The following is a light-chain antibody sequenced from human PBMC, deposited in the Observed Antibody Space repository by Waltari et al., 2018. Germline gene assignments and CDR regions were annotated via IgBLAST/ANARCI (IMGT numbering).Light chain of an antibody. Sequence: IVLTQSPATLSLSPGERATLSCRASQRVSHYLAWFQQKPGQAPRLLIYEASRRATGIPTRFSGSGSATDFTLTISSLEPEDFAVYYCQQRSNWLFTFGPGTKVEIK. CDR1: QRVSHY. V-gene: IGKV3-11*01. CDR2: EAS. CDR3: QQRSNWLFT. J-gene: IGKJ3*01.